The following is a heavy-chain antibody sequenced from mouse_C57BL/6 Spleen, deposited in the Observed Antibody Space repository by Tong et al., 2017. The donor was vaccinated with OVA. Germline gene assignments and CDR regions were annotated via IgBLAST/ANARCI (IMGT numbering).Heavy chain of an antibody. CDR1: GYTFTSYG. Sequence: VQLQESGAELARPGASVKLSCKASGYTFTSYGISWVKQRTGQGLEWIGEIYPRSGNTYYNEKFKGKATLTADKSSSTAYMELRSLTSEGSAVYFCARRDSLYAMDYWGQGTSVTVSS. CDR3: ARRDSLYAMDY. V-gene: IGHV1-81*01. CDR2: IYPRSGNT. J-gene: IGHJ4*01. D-gene: IGHD6-2*01.